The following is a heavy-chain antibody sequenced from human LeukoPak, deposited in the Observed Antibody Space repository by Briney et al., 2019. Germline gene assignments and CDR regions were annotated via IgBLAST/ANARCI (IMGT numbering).Heavy chain of an antibody. J-gene: IGHJ4*02. CDR3: ARSGSYSVVYFDH. D-gene: IGHD1-26*01. V-gene: IGHV3-48*03. Sequence: GGSLRLSCAASGFTFSTYDMNWVRQAPGKGLEWVSYINSRGRTMYYADSVKGRFTISRDNGKNSLYLQMNSQRAEDTAVYYCARSGSYSVVYFDHWGQGNLVTVSA. CDR1: GFTFSTYD. CDR2: INSRGRTM.